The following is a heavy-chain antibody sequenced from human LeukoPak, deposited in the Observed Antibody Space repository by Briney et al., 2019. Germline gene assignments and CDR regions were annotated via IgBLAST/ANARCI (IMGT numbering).Heavy chain of an antibody. CDR1: GFTFSSYA. J-gene: IGHJ3*02. V-gene: IGHV3-30-3*01. CDR3: LAYEFWSGYFDAFDI. CDR2: ISYDGSNK. D-gene: IGHD3-3*01. Sequence: GGSLRLSCAASGFTFSSYAMHWVRQAPGKGLEWVAVISYDGSNKYYADSVKGRFTISRDNSKNTLYLQMNSLRAEDTAVYYCLAYEFWSGYFDAFDIWGQGTMVTVSS.